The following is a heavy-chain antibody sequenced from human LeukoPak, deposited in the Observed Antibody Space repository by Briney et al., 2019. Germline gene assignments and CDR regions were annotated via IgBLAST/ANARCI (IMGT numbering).Heavy chain of an antibody. V-gene: IGHV4-34*01. CDR3: ARWGLYYYDSSGYYYYFDY. Sequence: SETLSLTCAVYGGSFSGYYWSWIRQPPGKGLEWIGEINHSGSTNYNPSLKSRVTISVDTSKNQFSLKLSSVTAADTAVYYCARWGLYYYDSSGYYYYFDYWGQGTLVTVSS. D-gene: IGHD3-22*01. CDR2: INHSGST. CDR1: GGSFSGYY. J-gene: IGHJ4*02.